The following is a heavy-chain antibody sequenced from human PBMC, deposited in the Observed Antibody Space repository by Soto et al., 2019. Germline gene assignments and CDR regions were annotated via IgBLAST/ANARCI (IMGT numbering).Heavy chain of an antibody. V-gene: IGHV3-7*01. CDR3: EAAVG. CDR2: INQDGSER. CDR1: GFTFSSHW. Sequence: EVQLVASGGGLVQPGGSLRLSCVTSGFTFSSHWMNWVRQAPGKGLEWVANINQDGSERYYVDSVKGRFTISRDNAKNSLHLQMNSLRAEDTAVYYCEAAVGWGQGPLITVSS. D-gene: IGHD6-19*01. J-gene: IGHJ4*02.